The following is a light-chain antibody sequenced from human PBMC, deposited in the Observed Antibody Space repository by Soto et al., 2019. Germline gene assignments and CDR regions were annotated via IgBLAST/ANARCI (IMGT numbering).Light chain of an antibody. CDR2: DAS. CDR3: QQYGRSAGLFT. V-gene: IGKV3-20*01. Sequence: EIVLTQSPGTLSLSPGERATLSCRASQSVSNTYLAWYQQKPGQAPRLLIYDASSRATGIPDRFSGSGSGTDFTLTISRLEPEDFAEYYCQQYGRSAGLFTFGPGTKVDIK. CDR1: QSVSNTY. J-gene: IGKJ3*01.